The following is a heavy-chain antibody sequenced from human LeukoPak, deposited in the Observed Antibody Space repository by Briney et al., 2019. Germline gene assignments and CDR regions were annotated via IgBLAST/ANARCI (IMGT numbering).Heavy chain of an antibody. Sequence: ASVKVSCKVSGYALTELSMHWVRQAPGKGLEWMEGFDPEDGETIYAQKFQGRVTMTEDTSTDTAYMELSSLRSEDTAVYYCATGGVAVAVYYFDYWGQGTLVTVSS. D-gene: IGHD6-19*01. CDR1: GYALTELS. J-gene: IGHJ4*02. V-gene: IGHV1-24*01. CDR2: FDPEDGET. CDR3: ATGGVAVAVYYFDY.